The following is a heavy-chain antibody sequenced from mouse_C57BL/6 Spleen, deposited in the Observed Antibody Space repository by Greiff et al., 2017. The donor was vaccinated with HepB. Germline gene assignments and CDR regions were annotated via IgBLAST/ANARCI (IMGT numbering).Heavy chain of an antibody. Sequence: VQLQQPGAELVKPGASVKLSCKASGYTFTSYWMQWVKQRPGQGLEWIGEIDPSDSYTNYNQKFKGKATLTVDTSSSTAYMQLSSLTSEDSAVYYCAGTALMDYWGQGTSVTVSS. D-gene: IGHD3-3*01. V-gene: IGHV1-50*01. CDR3: AGTALMDY. CDR2: IDPSDSYT. CDR1: GYTFTSYW. J-gene: IGHJ4*01.